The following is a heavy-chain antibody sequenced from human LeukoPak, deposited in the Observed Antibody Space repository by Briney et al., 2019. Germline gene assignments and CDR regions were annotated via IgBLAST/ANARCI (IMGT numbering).Heavy chain of an antibody. Sequence: PGGSLRLSCAASGFTFSSYAMSWARLAPGKGLEWVSVSYSGGSTYYADSVKGRFTISRDNSKNTLYLQMNSLRAEDTAVYYCARDGYDYWGQGTLVTVSS. CDR2: SYSGGST. D-gene: IGHD5-12*01. CDR3: ARDGYDY. CDR1: GFTFSSYA. J-gene: IGHJ4*02. V-gene: IGHV3-53*01.